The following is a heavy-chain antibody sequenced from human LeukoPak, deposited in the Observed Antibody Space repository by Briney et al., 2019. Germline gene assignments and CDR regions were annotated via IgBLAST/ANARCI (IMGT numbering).Heavy chain of an antibody. CDR2: INHSGST. V-gene: IGHV4-39*07. D-gene: IGHD6-6*01. CDR1: GGSISSSSYY. J-gene: IGHJ4*02. Sequence: SETLSLTCTVSGGSISSSSYYWGWIRQPPGKGLEWIGEINHSGSTNYNPSLKSRVTISVDTSKNQLSLKLSSVTAADTAVYYCARGEASSSSSSHLFDYWGQGTLVTVSS. CDR3: ARGEASSSSSSHLFDY.